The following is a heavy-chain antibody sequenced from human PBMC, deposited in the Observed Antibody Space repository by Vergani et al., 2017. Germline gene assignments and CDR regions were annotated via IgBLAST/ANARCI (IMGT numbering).Heavy chain of an antibody. CDR1: GFTFRRYG. D-gene: IGHD1-26*01. J-gene: IGHJ3*02. V-gene: IGHV3-30*18. CDR2: ISYDGSNK. Sequence: QVQLVESGGGVVQPGRPLRLSCAASGFTFRRYGMHWVRQAPGPGLEWVAVISYDGSNKYYADSVKGRFTISRDNSKNTLYLQMNSLRAEDTAVYYCAEVWWELLFLDAFDIWGQGTMVTVSS. CDR3: AEVWWELLFLDAFDI.